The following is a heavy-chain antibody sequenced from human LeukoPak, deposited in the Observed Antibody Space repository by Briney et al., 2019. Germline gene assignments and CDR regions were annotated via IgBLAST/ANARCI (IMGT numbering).Heavy chain of an antibody. Sequence: GGSLRLSCAGSGFTFSTYSMNWVRLAPGKGLEWVSYISPTSGTIYYTDSVKGRFTISRDNAKNSLYLQMNSLTVEDTAVYYCARGSSSGWYYSHMDVWGKGTTVTISS. CDR1: GFTFSTYS. CDR2: ISPTSGTI. V-gene: IGHV3-48*01. D-gene: IGHD6-19*01. J-gene: IGHJ6*03. CDR3: ARGSSSGWYYSHMDV.